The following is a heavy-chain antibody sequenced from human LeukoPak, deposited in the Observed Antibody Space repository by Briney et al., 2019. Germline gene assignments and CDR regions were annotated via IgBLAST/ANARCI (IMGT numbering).Heavy chain of an antibody. Sequence: GGSLRLSCAASGSTFSSYAMHWVRQAPGKGLEWVALISYDGSNKYNADSVKGRFTISRDNSKNTLYLQMNSLRAEDTAVYYCARDLGGDVGHWGQGTLVTVSS. V-gene: IGHV3-30*03. CDR2: ISYDGSNK. CDR1: GSTFSSYA. D-gene: IGHD3-16*01. CDR3: ARDLGGDVGH. J-gene: IGHJ1*01.